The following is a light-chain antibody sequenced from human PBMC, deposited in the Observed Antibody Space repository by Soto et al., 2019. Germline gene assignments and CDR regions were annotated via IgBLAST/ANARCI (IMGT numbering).Light chain of an antibody. CDR2: GAY. V-gene: IGKV3-20*01. CDR1: ETVSSSF. Sequence: DIVLTQSPGTLSLSPGERATLSCRASETVSSSFLAWYQQKPGQAPRLLIYGAYRRATGIPDRFSGSGSGTDFTLTISRLEPEDLSVYYCQQYGSSRTFGQGTKVEMK. J-gene: IGKJ1*01. CDR3: QQYGSSRT.